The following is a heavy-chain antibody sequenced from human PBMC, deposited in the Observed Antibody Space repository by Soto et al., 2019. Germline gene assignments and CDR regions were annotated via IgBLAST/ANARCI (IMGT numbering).Heavy chain of an antibody. Sequence: PSETLSLTCAVSGGSISSGGYSWSWIRQPPGKGLEWIGYIYHSGSTYYNPSLKSRVTISVDRSKNQFSLKLSSVTAADTAVYYCARGYSGYDYDYWGQGTLVTAPQ. CDR3: ARGYSGYDYDY. J-gene: IGHJ4*02. CDR2: IYHSGST. V-gene: IGHV4-30-2*01. CDR1: GGSISSGGYS. D-gene: IGHD5-12*01.